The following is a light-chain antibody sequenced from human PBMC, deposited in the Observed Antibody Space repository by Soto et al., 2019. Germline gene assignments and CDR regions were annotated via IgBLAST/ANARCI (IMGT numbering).Light chain of an antibody. J-gene: IGKJ4*01. Sequence: EVVMRQSPATLSVSPGQGDTLSCRASQGIGDTFAWYQHKPGQTPRLLIYDTSTRATGVPARFSGSRSGTEFTLTINSLQSEDFVVYYCQRYNNWPLTFGGGTKVESK. CDR1: QGIGDT. CDR2: DTS. CDR3: QRYNNWPLT. V-gene: IGKV3-15*01.